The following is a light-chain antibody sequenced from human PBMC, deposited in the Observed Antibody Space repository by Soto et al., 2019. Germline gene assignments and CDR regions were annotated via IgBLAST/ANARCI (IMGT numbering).Light chain of an antibody. CDR3: QQYGSSGT. CDR2: DAS. Sequence: EIVMTQSPATLSVSPGETASLSCRASQSAGNCLAWYQQKPGQAPRLLIYDASTRATGIPDRFSGSGSGTDFTLTISRLEPEDFAVYYCQQYGSSGTFGQGTKVDIK. J-gene: IGKJ1*01. CDR1: QSAGNC. V-gene: IGKV3-20*01.